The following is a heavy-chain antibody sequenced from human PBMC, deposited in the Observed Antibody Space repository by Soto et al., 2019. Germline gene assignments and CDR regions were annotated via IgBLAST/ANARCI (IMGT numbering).Heavy chain of an antibody. V-gene: IGHV1-18*01. D-gene: IGHD6-6*01. J-gene: IGHJ5*02. CDR2: ISAYNGNT. CDR1: VYTFTSYG. CDR3: ARDRTLSARPRPYGP. Sequence: SVKVSCKASVYTFTSYGISWVRQAPGQGLEWMGWISAYNGNTNYAQKLQGRVTMTPDTSTSTAYMELRSLRSDDTAVYYCARDRTLSARPRPYGPWGQGTLVTVSS.